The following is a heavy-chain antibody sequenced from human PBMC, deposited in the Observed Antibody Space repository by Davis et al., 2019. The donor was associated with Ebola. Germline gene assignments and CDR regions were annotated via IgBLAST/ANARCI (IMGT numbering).Heavy chain of an antibody. CDR3: ARFPAGKTVLR. V-gene: IGHV3-21*01. D-gene: IGHD1-1*01. J-gene: IGHJ4*02. Sequence: SAKGRFTISRDNAKNSLYLQMNSLRAEDTAVYYCARFPAGKTVLRWGQGTLVTVSS.